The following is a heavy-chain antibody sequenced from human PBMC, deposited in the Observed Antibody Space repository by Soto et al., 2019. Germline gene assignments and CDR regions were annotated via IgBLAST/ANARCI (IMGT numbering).Heavy chain of an antibody. J-gene: IGHJ4*02. D-gene: IGHD6-19*01. CDR2: IIPIFGTA. Sequence: QVQLVQSGAEVKKPGSSVKVSCKASGGTFSSYAISWVRQAPGQGLEWMGGIIPIFGTANYAQKFQGRVTITADESTSTAYMELSSLRSEDTAVSYCASFPLHVESYSSDWLPFDYWGQGTLVTVSS. CDR3: ASFPLHVESYSSDWLPFDY. CDR1: GGTFSSYA. V-gene: IGHV1-69*01.